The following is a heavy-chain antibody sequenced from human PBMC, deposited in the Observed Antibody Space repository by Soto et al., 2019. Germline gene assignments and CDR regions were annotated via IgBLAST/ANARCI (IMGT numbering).Heavy chain of an antibody. CDR2: ISHDGSNK. Sequence: GGSLRLSCAASGFTFSSYAMHWVRQAPGKGLEWVAVISHDGSNKYYADSVKGRFTISRDNSKKTLYLQMNSLRAEDTAVYYCAAEPGLRSWYGTGSYYYGMDVWGQGTTVTVSS. CDR3: AAEPGLRSWYGTGSYYYGMDV. V-gene: IGHV3-30-3*01. D-gene: IGHD6-13*01. CDR1: GFTFSSYA. J-gene: IGHJ6*02.